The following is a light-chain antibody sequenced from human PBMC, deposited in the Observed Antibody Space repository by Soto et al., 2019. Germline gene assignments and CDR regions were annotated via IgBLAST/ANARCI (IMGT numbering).Light chain of an antibody. V-gene: IGKV3-15*01. Sequence: VMTQSPATLSVSPGERATLSCRASQSVSSNLAWYQQKPGQAPRLLIYGASTRATGIPARFSGSGSGTEFTLTISSMQSEDFAVYYCQQYNNWPQTFGQGTKVDIK. CDR1: QSVSSN. CDR3: QQYNNWPQT. J-gene: IGKJ1*01. CDR2: GAS.